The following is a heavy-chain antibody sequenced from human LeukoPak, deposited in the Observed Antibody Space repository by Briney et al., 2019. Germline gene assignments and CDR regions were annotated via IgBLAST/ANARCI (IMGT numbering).Heavy chain of an antibody. CDR3: AKDFRIGYSAHFDY. J-gene: IGHJ4*02. CDR2: ISGSGGST. CDR1: GFTFSSYA. D-gene: IGHD2-21*01. V-gene: IGHV3-23*01. Sequence: PGGSLRLSCAASGFTFSSYAMSWVRQAPGKGLEWVSAISGSGGSTYYADSVKGRFTISRDNSRNTLYLQMNSLRAEDTAVYYCAKDFRIGYSAHFDYWGQGALVTVSS.